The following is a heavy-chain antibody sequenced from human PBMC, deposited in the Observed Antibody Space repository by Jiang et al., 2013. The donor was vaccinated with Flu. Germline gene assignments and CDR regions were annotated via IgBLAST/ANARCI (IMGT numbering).Heavy chain of an antibody. Sequence: YWIGWVRQMPGKGLEWMGIIYPGDSDTRYSPSFQGQVTISADKSISTAYLQWSSLKASDTAMYYCARQAGYCSGGSCYSFDYWGQGTLVTVSS. CDR1: YW. CDR3: ARQAGYCSGGSCYSFDY. CDR2: IYPGDSDT. V-gene: IGHV5-51*01. J-gene: IGHJ4*02. D-gene: IGHD2-15*01.